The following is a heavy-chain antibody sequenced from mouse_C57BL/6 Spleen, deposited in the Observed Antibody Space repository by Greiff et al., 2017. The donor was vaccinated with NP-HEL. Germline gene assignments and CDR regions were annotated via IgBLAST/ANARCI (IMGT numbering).Heavy chain of an antibody. J-gene: IGHJ2*01. Sequence: EVQGVESGAELVRPGASVKLSCTASGFNIKDDYMHWVKQRPEQGLEWIGWIDPENGDTEYASKFQGKATITADTSSNTAYLQLSSLTSEDTAVYYCTGTEDFDDWGQGTTLTVSS. CDR1: GFNIKDDY. D-gene: IGHD3-3*01. V-gene: IGHV14-4*01. CDR2: IDPENGDT. CDR3: TGTEDFDD.